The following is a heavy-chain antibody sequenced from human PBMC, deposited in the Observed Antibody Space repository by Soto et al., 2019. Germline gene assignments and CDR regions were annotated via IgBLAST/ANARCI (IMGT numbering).Heavy chain of an antibody. CDR1: GYAFTSYG. Sequence: ASVKVSSKASGYAFTSYGISRVRQAPGQLLEWMGGIIPIFGTANYAQKFQGRVTITADEATSTAYMELSSLRSEDTAVYYCASMSPTCSGGSCFPFDPWGQGTLVTVSS. J-gene: IGHJ5*02. D-gene: IGHD2-15*01. V-gene: IGHV1-69*13. CDR3: ASMSPTCSGGSCFPFDP. CDR2: IIPIFGTA.